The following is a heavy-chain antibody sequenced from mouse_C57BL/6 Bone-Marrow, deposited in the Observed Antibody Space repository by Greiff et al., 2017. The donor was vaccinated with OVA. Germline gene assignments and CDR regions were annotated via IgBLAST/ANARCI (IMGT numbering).Heavy chain of an antibody. V-gene: IGHV1-50*01. D-gene: IGHD3-2*02. CDR1: GYTFTSYW. Sequence: VQLQQSGAELVKPGASVKLSCKASGYTFTSYWMQWVKQRPGQGLEWIGEIDPSDSYTNYNQKFKGKATLTVDTSSSTAYMQLSSLTSEDSAVYYCAREGGSSGYYYWGQGTTLTVSS. CDR3: AREGGSSGYYY. J-gene: IGHJ2*01. CDR2: IDPSDSYT.